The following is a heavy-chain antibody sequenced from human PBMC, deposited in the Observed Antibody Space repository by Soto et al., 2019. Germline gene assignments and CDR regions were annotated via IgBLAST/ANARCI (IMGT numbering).Heavy chain of an antibody. CDR2: INWNSGSI. CDR1: GFTFDDYA. D-gene: IGHD6-6*01. CDR3: AKDDYSSSSGIDY. Sequence: EVQLVESGGGLVQPGRSLRLSCAASGFTFDDYAMHWVRQAPGKGLEWVSSINWNSGSIGYADSVKGRFTISRDNAKNSLYLPMNSRRAEDTALYYCAKDDYSSSSGIDYWGQGTLVTVSS. V-gene: IGHV3-9*01. J-gene: IGHJ4*02.